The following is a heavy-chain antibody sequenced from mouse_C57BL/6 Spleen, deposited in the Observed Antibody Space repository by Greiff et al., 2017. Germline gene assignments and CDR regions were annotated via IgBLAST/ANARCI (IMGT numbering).Heavy chain of an antibody. CDR2: IHPNGGST. CDR1: GYTFPSYW. V-gene: IGHV1-64*01. D-gene: IGHD1-2*01. J-gene: IGHJ4*01. Sequence: QVQLQQPGAELVKPGASVKLSCKASGYTFPSYWMHWVKQRPGQGLEWIGMIHPNGGSTNYNEKFKSKATLTVDKSSSTAYMQLSSLTAEDSAVYYCARERDGLPTYYYAMDYWGQGTSVTVSS. CDR3: ARERDGLPTYYYAMDY.